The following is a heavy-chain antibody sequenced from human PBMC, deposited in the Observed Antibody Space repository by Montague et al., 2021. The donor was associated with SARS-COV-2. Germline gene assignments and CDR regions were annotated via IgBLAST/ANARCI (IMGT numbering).Heavy chain of an antibody. CDR1: GGSISSNY. CDR2: IYYSGST. Sequence: SETLSLTCTVSGGSISSNYWNWIRQPPGRGLEWIGYIYYSGSTNYNPSLENRVTISADTSKNHFSLKLRSVTAADTAVYYCAREISGPDYFDYWGQGTLVTVSS. D-gene: IGHD3-10*01. J-gene: IGHJ4*02. V-gene: IGHV4-59*01. CDR3: AREISGPDYFDY.